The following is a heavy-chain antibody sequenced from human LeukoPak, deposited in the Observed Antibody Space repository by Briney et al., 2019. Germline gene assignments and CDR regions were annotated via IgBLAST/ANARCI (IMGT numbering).Heavy chain of an antibody. V-gene: IGHV4-34*01. J-gene: IGHJ5*02. CDR3: ARGYCSSTSCYLFWFDP. CDR2: INHSGST. D-gene: IGHD2-2*01. CDR1: GGSFSGYY. Sequence: SETLSLTCAVYGGSFSGYYWSWIRQPPGKGLEWIGEINHSGSTNYNPSLKSRFTISVDTSKNQFSLKLSSVTAADTAVYYCARGYCSSTSCYLFWFDPWGQGTLVTVSS.